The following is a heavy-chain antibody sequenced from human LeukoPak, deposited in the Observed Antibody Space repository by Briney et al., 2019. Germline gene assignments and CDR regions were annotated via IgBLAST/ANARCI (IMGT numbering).Heavy chain of an antibody. Sequence: ASVKVSCKASGYTFTSYYMHWVRQAPGQGLEWMGIINPSGGSTSYAQKFQGRVTLTRDMSTTTVYMVLSSLRSEDTAVYYCAREDYYDSTGYGKYYYYYMDVWGKGTSVTVSS. D-gene: IGHD3-22*01. J-gene: IGHJ6*03. CDR1: GYTFTSYY. CDR2: INPSGGST. CDR3: AREDYYDSTGYGKYYYYYMDV. V-gene: IGHV1-46*01.